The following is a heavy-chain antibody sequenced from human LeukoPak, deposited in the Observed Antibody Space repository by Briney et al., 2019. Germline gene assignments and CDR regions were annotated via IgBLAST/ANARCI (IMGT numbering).Heavy chain of an antibody. CDR3: AKAEGIVVVVAATQHNNWFDP. J-gene: IGHJ5*02. Sequence: GGSLRLSCAASGFTFSSYAMSWVRQAPGKGLEWVSAISGSGGSTYYADSVKGRFTISRDNSKNTLYLQMNSLRAEDTAVYYCAKAEGIVVVVAATQHNNWFDPWGQGTLVTVSS. D-gene: IGHD2-15*01. V-gene: IGHV3-23*01. CDR2: ISGSGGST. CDR1: GFTFSSYA.